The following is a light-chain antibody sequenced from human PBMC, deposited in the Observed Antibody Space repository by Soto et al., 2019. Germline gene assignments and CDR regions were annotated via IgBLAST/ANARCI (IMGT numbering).Light chain of an antibody. CDR3: QKYNQWPWT. J-gene: IGKJ1*01. CDR1: QSLGSN. V-gene: IGKV3-15*01. CDR2: EAS. Sequence: VVMTQSPATLSVFPGERAVLSCRASQSLGSNLAWYHHKPGQATRLLLYEASIRATGIPARFSGDGSGTGFTLTISSLQSEDFGIYYCQKYNQWPWTFGPGTNVEI.